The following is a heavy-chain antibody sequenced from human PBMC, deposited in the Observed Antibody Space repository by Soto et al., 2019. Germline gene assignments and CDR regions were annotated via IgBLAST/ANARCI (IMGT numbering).Heavy chain of an antibody. CDR1: GGTFSSYA. V-gene: IGHV1-69*13. CDR3: ATHTYYYDSSGYGPVDY. J-gene: IGHJ4*02. Sequence: VASVKVSCKASGGTFSSYAISWVRQAPGQGLEWMGGIIPIFGTANYAQKFQGRVTITADESTSTAYMELSSLRSEDTAVYYCATHTYYYDSSGYGPVDYWGQGTLVTVSS. CDR2: IIPIFGTA. D-gene: IGHD3-22*01.